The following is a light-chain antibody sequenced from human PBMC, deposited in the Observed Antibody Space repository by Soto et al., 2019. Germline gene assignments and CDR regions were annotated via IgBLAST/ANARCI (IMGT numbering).Light chain of an antibody. Sequence: EIVLTQSPGTLSLSPGERASLSCRASQSVSSSYLAWYQQRPGKAPRLLIYGASSRATGIPDRFSGSGSGTDFTLTISRLEPEDFAVYYCHHYGSSPQTFGQGTKVEIK. J-gene: IGKJ1*01. CDR3: HHYGSSPQT. V-gene: IGKV3-20*01. CDR2: GAS. CDR1: QSVSSSY.